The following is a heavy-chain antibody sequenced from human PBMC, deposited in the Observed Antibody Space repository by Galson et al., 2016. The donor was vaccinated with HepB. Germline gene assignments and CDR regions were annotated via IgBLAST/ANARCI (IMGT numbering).Heavy chain of an antibody. CDR1: GFSFSSFA. D-gene: IGHD3-10*01. Sequence: SLRLSCAGSGFSFSSFAMSWVRQAPGKGLQWVSTISGRGGRTYYADSVKGRFTISRDNSKNILYLQVNRLRAEDTATYYCAKSNEFYGSGTCHNNNVHLDYWGQGTLVTVSS. V-gene: IGHV3-23*01. J-gene: IGHJ4*02. CDR2: ISGRGGRT. CDR3: AKSNEFYGSGTCHNNNVHLDY.